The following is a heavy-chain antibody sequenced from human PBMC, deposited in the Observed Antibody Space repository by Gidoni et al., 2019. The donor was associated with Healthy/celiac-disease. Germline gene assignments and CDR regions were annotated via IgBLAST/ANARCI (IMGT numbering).Heavy chain of an antibody. D-gene: IGHD3-10*01. CDR2: IIPIFGTA. J-gene: IGHJ6*02. CDR3: ARDFTMVQGVIIGYYYGMDV. CDR1: GGTFSSYA. Sequence: QVQLVQSGAEGKKPVSSVKVSCQASGGTFSSYALSWVRQAPGQGLEWMGGIIPIFGTANYAQKFQGRVTITADESTSTAYMELSSLRSEDTAVYYCARDFTMVQGVIIGYYYGMDVWGQGTTVTVSS. V-gene: IGHV1-69*01.